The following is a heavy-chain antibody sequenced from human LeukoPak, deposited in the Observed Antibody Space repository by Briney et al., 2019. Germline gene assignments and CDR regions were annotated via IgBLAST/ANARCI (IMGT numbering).Heavy chain of an antibody. CDR2: INPNSGGT. D-gene: IGHD1-26*01. CDR3: ARDHRDQWERFDY. Sequence: GASVKVSCKASGYTFTGYYMHWVRQAPGQGLEWMGWINPNSGGTNYAQKFQGRVTMTRDTSISTAYMELGRLRSDDTAVYYCARDHRDQWERFDYWGQGTLVTVSS. J-gene: IGHJ4*02. CDR1: GYTFTGYY. V-gene: IGHV1-2*02.